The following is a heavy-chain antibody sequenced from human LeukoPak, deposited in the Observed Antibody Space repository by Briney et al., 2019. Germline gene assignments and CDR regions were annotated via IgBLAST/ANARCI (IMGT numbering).Heavy chain of an antibody. CDR2: IYASGTT. J-gene: IGHJ4*02. CDR1: GGSINNGSYY. Sequence: SQTLSLTCTVSGGSINNGSYYWSWIRQPAGKGLEWIGRIYASGTTNFNPSLKSRVTISVDTSKNQFSLKLSSVTAADTAVYYCARAIVVVPAAIDWGQGTLVTVSS. D-gene: IGHD2-2*01. V-gene: IGHV4-61*02. CDR3: ARAIVVVPAAID.